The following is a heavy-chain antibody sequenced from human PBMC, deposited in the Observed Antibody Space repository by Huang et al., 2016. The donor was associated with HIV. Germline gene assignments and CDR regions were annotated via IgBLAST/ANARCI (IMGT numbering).Heavy chain of an antibody. CDR2: ISAHKTDS. Sequence: QVQLVQSGAEVKKPGASVKVSCKASGYTFSNYGISWVRQVPGQGLEWMGWISAHKTDSPYAQNLQGRVTLTTDTSTSTAYLELTSLRSDDTAVYYCARGPLFGDREYFQHWGQGTLVTVSS. D-gene: IGHD3-3*01. V-gene: IGHV1-18*04. CDR3: ARGPLFGDREYFQH. J-gene: IGHJ1*01. CDR1: GYTFSNYG.